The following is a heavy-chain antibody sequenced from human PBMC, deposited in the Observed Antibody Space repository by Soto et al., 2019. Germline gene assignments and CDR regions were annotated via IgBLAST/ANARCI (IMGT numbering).Heavy chain of an antibody. V-gene: IGHV4-4*02. D-gene: IGHD6-19*01. J-gene: IGHJ5*02. CDR2: IYHIGST. Sequence: SETLCLTCAVSGGSISSDDGWSWVRQPPGKGLEWIGEIYHIGSTHYNPSLKSRVTISVDKSKNQFSLKLSSVTAADTAVYYCAAYSSGRRGWFDPWGQGTLVTVSS. CDR3: AAYSSGRRGWFDP. CDR1: GGSISSDDG.